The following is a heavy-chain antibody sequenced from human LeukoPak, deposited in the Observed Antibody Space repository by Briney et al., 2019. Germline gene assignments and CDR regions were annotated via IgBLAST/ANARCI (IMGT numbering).Heavy chain of an antibody. CDR2: ISTSNSHT. Sequence: ASVKVSCKASGYTFTTYGISWVRQAPGQGLEWMGWISTSNSHTNYAQRFQGRVTMTTDTSTGTAYLEMRSLKSDDTAVYYCARDLVTIGGVIDYWGQGTLVTVSS. J-gene: IGHJ4*02. CDR3: ARDLVTIGGVIDY. CDR1: GYTFTTYG. D-gene: IGHD3-16*02. V-gene: IGHV1-18*01.